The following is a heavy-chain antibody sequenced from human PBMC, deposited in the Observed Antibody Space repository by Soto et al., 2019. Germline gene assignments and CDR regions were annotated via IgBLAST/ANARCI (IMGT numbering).Heavy chain of an antibody. V-gene: IGHV3-48*02. Sequence: EVQLVESGGGLVQLGGSLRLSCAASGFTFSSCSMNWVLQAPGKWLEWLSYISSTSSTIYYAASVKGRFTISRDNAKNSLYLQMNSLRDEDTAVYYCAIWPDAADYWGQGNLVTVSS. CDR1: GFTFSSCS. CDR2: ISSTSSTI. CDR3: AIWPDAADY. D-gene: IGHD6-25*01. J-gene: IGHJ4*02.